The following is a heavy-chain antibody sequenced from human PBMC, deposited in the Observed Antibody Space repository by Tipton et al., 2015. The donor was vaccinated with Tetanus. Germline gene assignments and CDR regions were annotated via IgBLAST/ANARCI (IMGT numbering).Heavy chain of an antibody. J-gene: IGHJ4*02. V-gene: IGHV3-23*01. CDR3: AKGVGSSSLLSPVDY. CDR2: ISGSGGST. CDR1: GFTFSSYA. Sequence: SLRLSCAASGFTFSSYAMSWVRQAPGKGLEWVSAISGSGGSTYYADSVKGRFTISRDNSKNTLYLQMNSLRAEDTAVYYCAKGVGSSSLLSPVDYWGQGTLVTVSS. D-gene: IGHD6-6*01.